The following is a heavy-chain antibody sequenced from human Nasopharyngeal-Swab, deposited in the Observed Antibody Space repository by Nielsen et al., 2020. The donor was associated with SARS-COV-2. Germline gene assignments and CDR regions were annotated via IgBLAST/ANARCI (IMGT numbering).Heavy chain of an antibody. CDR2: IWYDGSNK. CDR3: ARGKGVRGVIISTFDY. J-gene: IGHJ4*02. D-gene: IGHD3-10*02. V-gene: IGHV3-33*01. Sequence: GESLKISCAASGFTFSSYGMHWVRQAPGKGLEWVAVIWYDGSNKYYADSVKGRFTISRDNSKNTPYLQMNSLRAEDTAVYYCARGKGVRGVIISTFDYWGQGTLVTVSS. CDR1: GFTFSSYG.